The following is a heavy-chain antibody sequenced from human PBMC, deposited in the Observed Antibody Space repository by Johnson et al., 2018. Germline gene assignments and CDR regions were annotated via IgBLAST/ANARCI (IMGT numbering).Heavy chain of an antibody. D-gene: IGHD6-19*01. CDR2: IIPILGIA. CDR3: AGRHTSGWAEYFQH. Sequence: VQLVESGAEVKKPGSSVKVSCKASGGTFSSYTISWVRQAPGQGLEWMGRIIPILGIANYAQKFQGRGTITADKSTSTAYMELSSLSYEDTAVDYCAGRHTSGWAEYFQHWGQGTLVTVSS. J-gene: IGHJ1*01. CDR1: GGTFSSYT. V-gene: IGHV1-69*09.